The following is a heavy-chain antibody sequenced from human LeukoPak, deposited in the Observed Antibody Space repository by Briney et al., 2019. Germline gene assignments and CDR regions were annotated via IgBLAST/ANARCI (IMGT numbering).Heavy chain of an antibody. CDR3: AKVGGSGSYFPDY. D-gene: IGHD3-10*01. J-gene: IGHJ4*02. V-gene: IGHV3-23*01. CDR2: ISANAAST. CDR1: GLSFSSYA. Sequence: PGGSLRLSCEASGLSFSSYALRWVRQATGKGLEWVSAISANAASTYNADSVKGRFTISRDNSRNTVYLQMNSLRAEDTAVYYCAKVGGSGSYFPDYWGQGTLVTVSS.